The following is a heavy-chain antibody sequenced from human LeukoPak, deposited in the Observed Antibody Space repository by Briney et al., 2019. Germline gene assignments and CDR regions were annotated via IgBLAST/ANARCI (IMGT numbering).Heavy chain of an antibody. J-gene: IGHJ4*02. CDR3: AKWGDYDILTGYYDSDY. V-gene: IGHV3-23*01. CDR2: VSGRDDST. CDR1: GFTFSNYA. Sequence: GASLRLSCAASGFTFSNYAMSWVRQAPGKGLGWVSAVSGRDDSTYYADSVKGRFTISRDNSKNTLYLQMNSLRAEDTAVYYCAKWGDYDILTGYYDSDYWGQGTLVTVSS. D-gene: IGHD3-9*01.